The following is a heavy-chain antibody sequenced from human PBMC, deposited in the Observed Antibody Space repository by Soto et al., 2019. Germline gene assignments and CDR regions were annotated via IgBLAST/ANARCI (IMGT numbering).Heavy chain of an antibody. CDR1: GFTFSSYS. J-gene: IGHJ5*02. CDR3: AKQMTTVTPNWFDP. D-gene: IGHD4-4*01. V-gene: IGHV3-21*01. CDR2: ISSSSSYI. Sequence: VGSPRLSCAASGFTFSSYSMNWVRQAPGKGLEWVSSISSSSSYIYYADSVKGRFTISRDNAKNSLYLQMNSLRAEDTAVYYCAKQMTTVTPNWFDPWGQGTLVTVSS.